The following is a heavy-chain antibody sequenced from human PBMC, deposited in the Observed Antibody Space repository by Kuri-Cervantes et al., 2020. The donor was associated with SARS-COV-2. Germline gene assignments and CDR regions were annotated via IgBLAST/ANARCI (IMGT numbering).Heavy chain of an antibody. D-gene: IGHD2-2*02. CDR1: GGSFSGYY. CDR2: INHSGST. CDR3: ARRDCSSTSCYNDY. V-gene: IGHV4-34*01. Sequence: SETLSLTCVVYGGSFSGYYWTWIRQPPGKGLEWIGEINHSGSTNYNPSLKSRVTISVDTSKNQFSLKLSSVTAADTAVYYCARRDCSSTSCYNDYWGQGTLVTVSS. J-gene: IGHJ4*02.